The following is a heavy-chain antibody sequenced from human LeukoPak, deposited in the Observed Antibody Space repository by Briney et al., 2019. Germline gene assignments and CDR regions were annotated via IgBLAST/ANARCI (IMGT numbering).Heavy chain of an antibody. V-gene: IGHV1-3*01. CDR2: INAGNGNT. J-gene: IGHJ4*02. CDR3: ARPETYYYDSSGLLQFDY. Sequence: ASVTVSCKASGYTSTSYAMHWVRQAPGQRLEWMGWINAGNGNTKYSQKFQGRVTITRDTSASTAYMELSSLRSEDTAVYYCARPETYYYDSSGLLQFDYWGQGTLVTVSS. D-gene: IGHD3-22*01. CDR1: GYTSTSYA.